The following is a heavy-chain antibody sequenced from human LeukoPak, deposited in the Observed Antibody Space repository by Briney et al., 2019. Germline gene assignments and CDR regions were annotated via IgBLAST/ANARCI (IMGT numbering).Heavy chain of an antibody. J-gene: IGHJ4*02. CDR1: GFTFSSYW. CDR2: IKQDGSEK. Sequence: PGGSLRLSCAASGFTFSSYWMSWVRQAPGRGLEWVANIKQDGSEKYYVDSVKGRFTTSRDNAKNSLYLQMNSLRAEDTAVYYCAREKYVGYCSSTSCTAGFDYWGQGTLVTVSS. D-gene: IGHD2-2*01. CDR3: AREKYVGYCSSTSCTAGFDY. V-gene: IGHV3-7*01.